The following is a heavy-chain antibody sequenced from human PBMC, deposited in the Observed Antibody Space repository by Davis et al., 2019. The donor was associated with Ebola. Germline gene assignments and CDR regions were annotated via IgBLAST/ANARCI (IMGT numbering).Heavy chain of an antibody. CDR2: INAGNGNT. CDR3: ASFGYCSGGSCLPDDY. V-gene: IGHV1-3*01. J-gene: IGHJ4*02. CDR1: GYTFTSYA. Sequence: ASVKVSCKASGYTFTSYAMHWVRQAPGQRLEWMGWINAGNGNTKYSQKFQGRVTITRDTSASTAYMELSSLRSEDTAVYYCASFGYCSGGSCLPDDYWGQGTLVTVSS. D-gene: IGHD2-15*01.